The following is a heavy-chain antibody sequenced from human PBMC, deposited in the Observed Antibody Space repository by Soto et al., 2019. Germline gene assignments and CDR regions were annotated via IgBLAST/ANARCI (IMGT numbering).Heavy chain of an antibody. V-gene: IGHV1-46*01. Sequence: ASGKVCCKASGYTFTSYDMHWVRQAPGQGLEWMGIINPSGGSTSYAQKFQGRVTMTRDTSTSTVYMELSSLRSEDTAVYYCASGPVINLFDYWGQGTLVTVSS. J-gene: IGHJ4*02. CDR2: INPSGGST. D-gene: IGHD3-16*02. CDR3: ASGPVINLFDY. CDR1: GYTFTSYD.